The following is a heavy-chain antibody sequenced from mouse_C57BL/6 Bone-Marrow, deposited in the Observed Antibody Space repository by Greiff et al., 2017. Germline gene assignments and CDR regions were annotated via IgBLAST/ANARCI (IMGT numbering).Heavy chain of an antibody. Sequence: VKLMESGAELVRPGASVKLSCKASGYTFTDYYINWVKQRPGQGLEWIARIYPGSGNTYYNEKFKGKATLTAEKSSSTAYMQLSSLTSEDSAVYFCARWTAQASHYFDYWGQGTTLTVSS. V-gene: IGHV1-76*01. CDR3: ARWTAQASHYFDY. CDR2: IYPGSGNT. CDR1: GYTFTDYY. D-gene: IGHD3-2*02. J-gene: IGHJ2*01.